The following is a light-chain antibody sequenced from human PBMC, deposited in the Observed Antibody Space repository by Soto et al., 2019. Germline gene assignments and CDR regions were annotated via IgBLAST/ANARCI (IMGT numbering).Light chain of an antibody. J-gene: IGLJ1*01. CDR3: GSYTGSIYV. V-gene: IGLV2-14*01. CDR2: EVS. CDR1: SSDVGGYKF. Sequence: QSALTQPASVSGSPGQSITISCTGTSSDVGGYKFVSWYQQHPGKAPKLTIYEVSNRPSGVSSRFSGSKSGNTASLTISGLQAEDEADYYCGSYTGSIYVFGTGTKVTVL.